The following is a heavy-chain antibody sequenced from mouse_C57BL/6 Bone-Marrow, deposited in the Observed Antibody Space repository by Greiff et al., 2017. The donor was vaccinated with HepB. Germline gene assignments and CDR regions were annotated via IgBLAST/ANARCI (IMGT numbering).Heavy chain of an antibody. J-gene: IGHJ4*01. CDR1: GYTFTSYW. D-gene: IGHD1-1*01. CDR3: ARGGIYYYGSSLYYAMDY. CDR2: INPSNGGT. Sequence: QVQLQQPGPELVKPGASVKLSCKASGYTFTSYWMHWVKQRPGQGLEWIGNINPSNGGTNYNEKFKSKATLTVDKSSSTAYMQLSSLTSEDSAVYYCARGGIYYYGSSLYYAMDYWGQGTSVTVSS. V-gene: IGHV1-53*01.